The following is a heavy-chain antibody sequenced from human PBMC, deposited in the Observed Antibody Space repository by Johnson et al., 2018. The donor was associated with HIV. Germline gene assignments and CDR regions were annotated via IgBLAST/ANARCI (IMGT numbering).Heavy chain of an antibody. V-gene: IGHV3-30*04. CDR2: ISYDGSNK. CDR1: GFTFSSYA. Sequence: QVQLVESGGGVVQPGRSLRLSCAASGFTFSSYAMHGVRQAPGKGLEWVAVISYDGSNKYYADSVKGRFTISRDNSKNTRYLQMNSLRAEDTAVYYCARDQSSRQAFDIWGQGTMVTVSS. D-gene: IGHD6-6*01. J-gene: IGHJ3*02. CDR3: ARDQSSRQAFDI.